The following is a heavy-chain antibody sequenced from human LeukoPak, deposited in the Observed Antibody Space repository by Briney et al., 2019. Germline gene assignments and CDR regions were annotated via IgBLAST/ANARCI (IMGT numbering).Heavy chain of an antibody. V-gene: IGHV1-8*01. Sequence: GASVKVSCKASRDTFTNYDINWVRQATGQGLEWMGWMNPNSGKSSHAQKFQGKVTMTRNTSISTAYMEVSSLRSEDTAVYYCARGRARYGMDVWGQGTTVTVSS. CDR1: RDTFTNYD. CDR2: MNPNSGKS. J-gene: IGHJ6*02. CDR3: ARGRARYGMDV.